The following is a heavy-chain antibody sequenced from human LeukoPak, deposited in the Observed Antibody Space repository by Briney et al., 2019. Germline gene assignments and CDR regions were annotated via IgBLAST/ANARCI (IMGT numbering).Heavy chain of an antibody. CDR3: AKVPGYCSSTSCSDFDY. V-gene: IGHV3-30*18. J-gene: IGHJ4*02. CDR2: ISYDGSNK. D-gene: IGHD2-2*03. Sequence: GGSLRLSCAASGFTFSDYWMSWVRQAPGKGLEWVAVISYDGSNKYYADSVKGRFTISRDNSKNTLYLQMNSLRAEDTAVYYCAKVPGYCSSTSCSDFDYWGQGTLVTVSS. CDR1: GFTFSDYW.